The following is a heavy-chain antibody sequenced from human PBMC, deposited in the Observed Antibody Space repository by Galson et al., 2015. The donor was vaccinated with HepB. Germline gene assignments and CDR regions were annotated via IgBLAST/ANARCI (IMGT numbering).Heavy chain of an antibody. D-gene: IGHD3-22*01. CDR1: GGSISSYY. J-gene: IGHJ4*02. V-gene: IGHV4-59*08. Sequence: TLSLSCTVSGGSISSYYWSWVRQPPGKGLEWIGYIYYCGSTNYNPSLKSRVTITADKSKTQFSLKLSTVTAADTAVYYCAGGFLFDSSGYLLDYWGQGTLVTVSS. CDR3: AGGFLFDSSGYLLDY. CDR2: IYYCGST.